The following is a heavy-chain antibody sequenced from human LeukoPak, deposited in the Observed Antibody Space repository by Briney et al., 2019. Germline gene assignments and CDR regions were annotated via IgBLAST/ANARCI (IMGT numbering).Heavy chain of an antibody. J-gene: IGHJ4*02. CDR3: ATGFSGNYADPYFDY. Sequence: ASVKVSCKVSGYTLTELSMHWVRQAPGKGLEWMGGFDPEDGETIYAQKFQGRVTMTEDTSTDTAYMELSSLRSEDTAVYYCATGFSGNYADPYFDYWGQGTLVTVSS. CDR1: GYTLTELS. V-gene: IGHV1-24*01. D-gene: IGHD4-17*01. CDR2: FDPEDGET.